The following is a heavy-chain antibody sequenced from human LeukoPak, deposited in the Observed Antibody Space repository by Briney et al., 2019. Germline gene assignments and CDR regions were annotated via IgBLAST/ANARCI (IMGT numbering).Heavy chain of an antibody. J-gene: IGHJ5*02. Sequence: PSETLSLTCAVYGGSSSGYYWSWIRQPPGKGLEWIGEINHSGSTNYNPSLKSRVTISVDTSKNQFSLKLSSVTAADTAVYYCARGRRIFGVAKGWFDPWGQGTLVTVSS. CDR1: GGSSSGYY. CDR2: INHSGST. CDR3: ARGRRIFGVAKGWFDP. D-gene: IGHD3-3*01. V-gene: IGHV4-34*01.